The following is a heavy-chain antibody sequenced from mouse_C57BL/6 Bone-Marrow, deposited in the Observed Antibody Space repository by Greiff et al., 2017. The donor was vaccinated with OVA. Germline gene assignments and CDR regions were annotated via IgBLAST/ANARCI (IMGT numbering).Heavy chain of an antibody. J-gene: IGHJ2*01. D-gene: IGHD2-3*01. CDR3: ARAGYYPY. CDR2: ISDGGSYT. CDR1: GFTFSSYA. V-gene: IGHV5-4*03. Sequence: DVKLMESGGGLVKPGGSLKLSCAASGFTFSSYAMSWVRQTPEKRLEWVATISDGGSYTYYPDNVKGRFTISRDNAKNNLYLQMSHLKSEDTAMYYCARAGYYPYWGQGTTLTVSS.